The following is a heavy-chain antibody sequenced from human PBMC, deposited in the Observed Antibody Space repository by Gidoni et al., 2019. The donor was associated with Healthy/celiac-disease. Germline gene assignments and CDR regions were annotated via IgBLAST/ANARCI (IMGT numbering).Heavy chain of an antibody. D-gene: IGHD3-22*01. CDR3: TRQGRYYYDSGVYGMDV. Sequence: EVQLVESGGGLVQPGGSLKLSCAASGFTFSGSAMHWVRQASGKGLGWVGRIRSKANSYATAYAASVKGRFTISRDDSKNTAYLQMNSLKTEDTAVYYCTRQGRYYYDSGVYGMDVWGQGTTVTVSS. V-gene: IGHV3-73*02. J-gene: IGHJ6*02. CDR2: IRSKANSYAT. CDR1: GFTFSGSA.